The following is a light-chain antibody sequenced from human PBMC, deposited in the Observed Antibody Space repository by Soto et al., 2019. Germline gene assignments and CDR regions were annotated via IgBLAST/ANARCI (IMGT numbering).Light chain of an antibody. CDR2: SND. Sequence: QSVLTQPPSASGTPGQRVTISCSGSRSNVGSNTVNWYQQLPGTAPKLLIYSNDHRPSGVPDRFSGSKSGTSASLAISGLQSEDEADYYCAAWDDSLNGVVFGGGTKLTVL. CDR1: RSNVGSNT. CDR3: AAWDDSLNGVV. V-gene: IGLV1-44*01. J-gene: IGLJ2*01.